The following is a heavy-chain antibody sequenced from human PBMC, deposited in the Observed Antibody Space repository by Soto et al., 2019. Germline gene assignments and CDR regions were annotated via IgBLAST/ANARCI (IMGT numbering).Heavy chain of an antibody. D-gene: IGHD5-18*01. Sequence: GGSLRLSCKASGFTFSGHYMNWIRQAPGKGLEWLAYLTNDVGYTYYADSVRGRFTIWRDNAKDSLYLQIKDLRADDTGVYYCAKDRPDHNTRTDAFDVLGQGTTVTVSS. CDR1: GFTFSGHY. CDR3: AKDRPDHNTRTDAFDV. J-gene: IGHJ3*01. V-gene: IGHV3-11*01. CDR2: LTNDVGYT.